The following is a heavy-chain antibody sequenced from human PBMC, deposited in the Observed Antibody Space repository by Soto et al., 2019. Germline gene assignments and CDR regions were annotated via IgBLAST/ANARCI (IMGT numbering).Heavy chain of an antibody. D-gene: IGHD2-2*02. CDR2: IIPIFGTA. CDR3: ARSIPYCSSTSCYTSWFDP. J-gene: IGHJ5*02. CDR1: GGTFSIYS. V-gene: IGHV1-69*13. Sequence: SVKVSCKASGGTFSIYSISWVRQAPVQGLEWMGGIIPIFGTANYAQKFQGRVTITADESTSKAYIELSSLRSEDTAVYYCARSIPYCSSTSCYTSWFDPWGQGTLVTVSS.